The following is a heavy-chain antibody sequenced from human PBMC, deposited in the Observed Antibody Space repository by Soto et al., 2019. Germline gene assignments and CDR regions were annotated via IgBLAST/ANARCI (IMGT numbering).Heavy chain of an antibody. D-gene: IGHD3-22*01. CDR2: ISGSGGST. CDR1: GFTFSSYA. Sequence: GALRLSCAASGFTFSSYAMSCVRQAPGKGLEWVSAISGSGGSTYYADSVKGRFTISRDNSKNTLYLQMNSLRAEDTAVYYCAKDYTMIVVVITVGFDYWGQGTLVTVSS. CDR3: AKDYTMIVVVITVGFDY. V-gene: IGHV3-23*01. J-gene: IGHJ4*02.